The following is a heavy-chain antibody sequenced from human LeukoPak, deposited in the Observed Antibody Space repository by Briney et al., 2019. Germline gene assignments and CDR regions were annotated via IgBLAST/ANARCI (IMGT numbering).Heavy chain of an antibody. V-gene: IGHV3-23*01. CDR1: GFTFSSYA. Sequence: GGSLRLSCAASGFTFSSYAMSWVRQTPGKGLERVAATSSSDAGTYHADSVRGRFTISRDNSKNTLYLQMNSLRAEDAAVYFCAKAPVTSCRGAYCYPFDSWGHGTLVTVSS. CDR3: AKAPVTSCRGAYCYPFDS. J-gene: IGHJ4*01. D-gene: IGHD2-21*01. CDR2: TSSSDAGT.